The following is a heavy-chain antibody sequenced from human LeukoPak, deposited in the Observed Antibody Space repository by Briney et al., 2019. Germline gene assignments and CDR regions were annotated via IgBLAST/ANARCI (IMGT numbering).Heavy chain of an antibody. CDR3: ACIAVGQDAFDI. CDR1: GYTFTSYY. CDR2: INPSGGST. V-gene: IGHV1-46*01. Sequence: ASVKVSCKASGYTFTSYYMHWVRQAPGQGLEWMGIINPSGGSTSYAQKFQGRVTMTRDTSTSTVYMELSSLRSEDTAVYYCACIAVGQDAFDIWGQGTIGTVSS. J-gene: IGHJ3*02. D-gene: IGHD6-19*01.